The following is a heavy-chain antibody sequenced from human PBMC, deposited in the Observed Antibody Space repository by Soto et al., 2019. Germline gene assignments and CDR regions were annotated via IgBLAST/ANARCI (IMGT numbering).Heavy chain of an antibody. J-gene: IGHJ4*02. CDR3: ARVPAP. CDR1: GGSISSGGYS. CDR2: IYHSETT. V-gene: IGHV4-30-2*01. Sequence: PSETLSLTCAVSGGSISSGGYSWSWFRQPPGKGLEWIGYIYHSETTYYNPSLKSRVTISVDRSKNQFSLKLSSVTAADTAVYYCARVPAPWGQGTLVTVSS.